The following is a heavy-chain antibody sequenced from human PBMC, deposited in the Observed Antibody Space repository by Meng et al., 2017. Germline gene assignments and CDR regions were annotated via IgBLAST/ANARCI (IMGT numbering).Heavy chain of an antibody. CDR3: ALAYDSSGYYVGYYFDY. J-gene: IGHJ4*02. Sequence: QITLKESGPTLVKPPQTLTLTCTFSGFSLSTSGVGVGWIRQPPGKALEWLALIYWDDDKRYSPSLKSRLTITKDTSKNQVVLTMTNMDPVDTATYYCALAYDSSGYYVGYYFDYWGQGTLVTVSS. D-gene: IGHD3-22*01. CDR2: IYWDDDK. CDR1: GFSLSTSGVG. V-gene: IGHV2-5*02.